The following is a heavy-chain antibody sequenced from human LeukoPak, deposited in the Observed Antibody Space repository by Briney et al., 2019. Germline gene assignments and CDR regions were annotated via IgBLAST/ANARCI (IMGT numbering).Heavy chain of an antibody. CDR1: GHTFTTYA. CDR3: ARAPYDILTGYSLNWFDP. D-gene: IGHD3-9*01. V-gene: IGHV1-3*01. CDR2: INGDNGNT. Sequence: ASVKVSCKASGHTFTTYAMHWVRQAPGQRLEWMGWINGDNGNTKYSQKFQGRVTITRDTSAYTGYMELRGLSSADTAVYFCARAPYDILTGYSLNWFDPWGQGTLVTVSS. J-gene: IGHJ5*02.